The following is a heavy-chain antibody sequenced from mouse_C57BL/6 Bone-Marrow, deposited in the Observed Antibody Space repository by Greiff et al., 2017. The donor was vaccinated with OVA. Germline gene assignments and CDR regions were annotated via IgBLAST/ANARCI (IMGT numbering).Heavy chain of an antibody. Sequence: EVKLQESEGGLVQPGSSMKLSCTASGFTFSDYYMAWVRQVPEKGLEWVANINYDGSSTYYLDSLKSRFIISRDNAKNILYLQMSSLKPEDTATYYCARDISSYYAMDYWGQGTSVTVSS. J-gene: IGHJ4*01. CDR1: GFTFSDYY. CDR2: INYDGSST. V-gene: IGHV5-16*01. CDR3: ARDISSYYAMDY. D-gene: IGHD1-1*01.